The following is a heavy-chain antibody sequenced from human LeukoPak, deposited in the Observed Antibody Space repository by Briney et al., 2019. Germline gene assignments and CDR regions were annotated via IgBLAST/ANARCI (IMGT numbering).Heavy chain of an antibody. Sequence: PGGSLRLSCAASGFTVSSNYMSWVRQAPGRGLEWVSVIYSGGSTYYADSAKGRFTISRDNSKNTLYLQMNSLGAEDTAVYYCASTPAGGYSYGYGYWGQGTLVTVSS. D-gene: IGHD5-18*01. J-gene: IGHJ4*02. CDR1: GFTVSSNY. CDR3: ASTPAGGYSYGYGY. CDR2: IYSGGST. V-gene: IGHV3-53*01.